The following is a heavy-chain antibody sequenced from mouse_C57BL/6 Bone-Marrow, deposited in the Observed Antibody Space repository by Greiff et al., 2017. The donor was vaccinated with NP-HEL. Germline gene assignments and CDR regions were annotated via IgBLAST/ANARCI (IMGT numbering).Heavy chain of an antibody. CDR1: GFSLTCYA. CDR2: IWTGGGT. Sequence: VQLQESGPGLVAPSQSLSITCTVSGFSLTCYAISWVRQPPGKGLEWLGVIWTGGGTNYNSAPKSRLSISKDNSKSQVFLKMNSLQTDDTARYYCARDCTTVDWYFDVWGTGTTVTVSS. D-gene: IGHD1-1*01. CDR3: ARDCTTVDWYFDV. J-gene: IGHJ1*03. V-gene: IGHV2-9-1*01.